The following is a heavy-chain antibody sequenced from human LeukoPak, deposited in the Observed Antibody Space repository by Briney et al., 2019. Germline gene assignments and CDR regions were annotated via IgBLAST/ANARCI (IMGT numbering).Heavy chain of an antibody. CDR3: AKEARSRGYSDAPRWVDH. J-gene: IGHJ4*02. Sequence: GGSLRLACAASGFTFSSYAMSWVRQAPGKGLEWVSAISGSGGSTYYADSVKGRFTISRDNSKNTLYLQMNSLRAEDTAVYYCAKEARSRGYSDAPRWVDHWGQGTLVAVSS. D-gene: IGHD3-22*01. CDR2: ISGSGGST. V-gene: IGHV3-23*01. CDR1: GFTFSSYA.